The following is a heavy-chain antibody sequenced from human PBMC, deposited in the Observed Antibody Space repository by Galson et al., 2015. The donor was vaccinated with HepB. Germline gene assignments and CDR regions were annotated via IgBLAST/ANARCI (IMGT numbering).Heavy chain of an antibody. CDR1: GYTFTSYA. Sequence: SVKVSCKASGYTFTSYAMHWVRQAPGQRLEWMGWINAGNGNTKYSQKFQGRVTITRDTSASTAYMELSSRRSEDTAVYYCARSQGWELKYFQHWGQGTLVTVSS. J-gene: IGHJ1*01. CDR2: INAGNGNT. D-gene: IGHD1-26*01. CDR3: ARSQGWELKYFQH. V-gene: IGHV1-3*01.